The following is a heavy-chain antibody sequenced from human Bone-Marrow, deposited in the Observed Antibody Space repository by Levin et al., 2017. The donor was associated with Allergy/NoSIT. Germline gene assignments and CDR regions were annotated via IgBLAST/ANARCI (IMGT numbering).Heavy chain of an antibody. CDR2: ISYDGYYK. D-gene: IGHD2-21*02. Sequence: QSGGSLRLSCAASGFTFSSYGMHWVRQAPGKGLEWVAIISYDGYYKFYADSVKGRFTISRDNSKNTLYLQMNSLRTEDTAVYYCAKDFSCGGDCYYCDNWGQGTLVTVSS. CDR3: AKDFSCGGDCYYCDN. V-gene: IGHV3-30*18. J-gene: IGHJ4*02. CDR1: GFTFSSYG.